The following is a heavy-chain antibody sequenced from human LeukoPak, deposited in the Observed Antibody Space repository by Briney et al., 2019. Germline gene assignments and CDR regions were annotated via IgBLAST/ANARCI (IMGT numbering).Heavy chain of an antibody. J-gene: IGHJ4*02. CDR3: AKGYTFHGVAHDSGYFDY. D-gene: IGHD3-3*01. CDR1: GFTFGDYT. CDR2: ITWDGGNI. V-gene: IGHV3-9*03. Sequence: GRSLRLSCVTSGFTFGDYTMHWVRQVPGKGLEWLSGITWDGGNIAYADSVKGRFTISRDNAKSSLYLQMNSLRNEDLAFYFCAKGYTFHGVAHDSGYFDYWGRGTLVTVSS.